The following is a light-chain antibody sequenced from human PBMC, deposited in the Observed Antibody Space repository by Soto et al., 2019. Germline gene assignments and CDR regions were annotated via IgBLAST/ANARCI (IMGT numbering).Light chain of an antibody. V-gene: IGLV2-14*03. CDR3: SSYRTSNTRQIV. CDR1: SSDVSGYNY. CDR2: DVS. J-gene: IGLJ1*01. Sequence: SALTHPASVSGPPGQSITISCTGTSSDVSGYNYVSWYQHHPGKAPKLMIYDVSTRHSGVSKQFSGSKSDNTASLSISGLQPEDEADYYCSSYRTSNTRQIVCGTGT.